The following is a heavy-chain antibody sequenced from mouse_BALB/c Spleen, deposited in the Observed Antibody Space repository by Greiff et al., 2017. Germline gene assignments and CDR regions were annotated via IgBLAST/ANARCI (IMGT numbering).Heavy chain of an antibody. Sequence: EVKVEESGPSLVKPSQTLSLTCSVTGDSITSGYWNWIRKFPGNKLEYMGYISYSGSTYYNPSLKSRISITRDTSTNQYYLQLNSVTTEDTATYYCARYRDGYYHFDYWGQGTTVTVSS. V-gene: IGHV3-8*02. J-gene: IGHJ2*01. CDR1: GDSITSGY. D-gene: IGHD2-3*01. CDR3: ARYRDGYYHFDY. CDR2: ISYSGST.